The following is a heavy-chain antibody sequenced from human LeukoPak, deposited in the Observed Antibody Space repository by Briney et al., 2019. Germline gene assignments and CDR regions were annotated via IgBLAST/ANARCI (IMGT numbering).Heavy chain of an antibody. D-gene: IGHD3-16*02. CDR2: ISSSSSTI. V-gene: IGHV3-48*01. Sequence: PGGSLRLSCAASGFTFSSYSMNWVRQAPGKGLEWASYISSSSSTIYYADSVKGRFTISRDNAKNSLYLQMNSLRAEDTAVYYCARADYDYVWGSYHYFDYWGQGTLVTVSS. J-gene: IGHJ4*02. CDR3: ARADYDYVWGSYHYFDY. CDR1: GFTFSSYS.